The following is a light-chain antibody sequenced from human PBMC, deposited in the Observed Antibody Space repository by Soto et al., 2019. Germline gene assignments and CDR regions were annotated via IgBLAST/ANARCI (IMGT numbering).Light chain of an antibody. J-gene: IGKJ2*01. CDR1: QVIGSRY. CDR2: GAS. V-gene: IGKV3-20*01. Sequence: EMVMTQSPGTLSLSPGERATISCRASQVIGSRYLAWYHQKSGQAPRLLIYGASSRATGIPDRFSGSGSGTDFTLTNSRLEPEDFGVYYCQQFGSSIPHTFCQGTKLEIK. CDR3: QQFGSSIPHT.